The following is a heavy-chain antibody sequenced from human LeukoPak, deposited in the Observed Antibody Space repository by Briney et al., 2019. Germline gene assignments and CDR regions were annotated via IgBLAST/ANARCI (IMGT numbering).Heavy chain of an antibody. J-gene: IGHJ4*02. CDR1: GFTFSGYW. V-gene: IGHV3-74*01. CDR3: ARDGRCGNFDK. Sequence: GGSRRLSCAASGFTFSGYWMHWVRQAPGKGLAWVSVIRSDGSITTYADSVEGRFTISRDTAKNSLYLQKHSLRAEDTAVYYCARDGRCGNFDKWGEGTLV. D-gene: IGHD1-26*01. CDR2: IRSDGSIT.